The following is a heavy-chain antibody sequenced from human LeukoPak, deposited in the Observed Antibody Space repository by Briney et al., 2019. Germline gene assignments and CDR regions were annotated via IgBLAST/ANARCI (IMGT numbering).Heavy chain of an antibody. CDR2: ISWNSGSI. J-gene: IGHJ4*02. V-gene: IGHV3-9*01. CDR1: GFTFDDYA. D-gene: IGHD6-6*01. Sequence: GGSLRLSCAASGFTFDDYAMHWVRQAPGKGLEWVSGISWNSGSIGYADSVKGRFTISRDNAKNSLYLKMNSLRAEDTALYYCAKDSAYSSSSGYFDYWGQGTLVTVSS. CDR3: AKDSAYSSSSGYFDY.